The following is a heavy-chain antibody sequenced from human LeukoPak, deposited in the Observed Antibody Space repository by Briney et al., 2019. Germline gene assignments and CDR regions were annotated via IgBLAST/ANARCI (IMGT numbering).Heavy chain of an antibody. CDR1: GGSISSGSYY. CDR3: ARDLSYYYDSSGPINYYYYMDV. D-gene: IGHD3-22*01. CDR2: IYTSGST. J-gene: IGHJ6*03. Sequence: SQTLSLTCTVSGGSISSGSYYWSWIRQPAGKGLEWIGRIYTSGSTHYNPSLKSRVTISVDTSKDQFSLKLSSVTAADTAVHYCARDLSYYYDSSGPINYYYYMDVWGKGTTVTVSS. V-gene: IGHV4-61*02.